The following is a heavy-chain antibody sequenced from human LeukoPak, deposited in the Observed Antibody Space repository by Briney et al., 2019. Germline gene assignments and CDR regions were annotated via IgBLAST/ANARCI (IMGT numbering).Heavy chain of an antibody. CDR1: GFTLSSYW. D-gene: IGHD3-10*01. CDR3: ASYYYGSGSKRNFDY. CDR2: IKQDGSEK. V-gene: IGHV3-7*01. Sequence: GGSLRLSCAASGFTLSSYWMSWVRQAPGKGLEWVANIKQDGSEKYYVDSVKGRFTISRDNAKNSLYLQMNSLRAEDTAVYYCASYYYGSGSKRNFDYWGQGTLVTVSS. J-gene: IGHJ4*02.